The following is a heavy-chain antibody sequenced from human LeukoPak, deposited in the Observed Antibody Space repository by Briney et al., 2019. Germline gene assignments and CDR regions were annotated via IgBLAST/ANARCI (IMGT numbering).Heavy chain of an antibody. CDR3: TLIQGWGSGSYYRDF. CDR2: VKSRSAGETT. CDR1: GFSISNDW. Sequence: GGSLRLSCAASGFSISNDWMSWVRQAPGKGLEWVARVKSRSAGETTDYAAPVKGRLTISRDDSKNTLYLQMNSLKTEDTAVYYCTLIQGWGSGSYYRDFWGQGTLVTVSS. J-gene: IGHJ4*02. D-gene: IGHD3-10*01. V-gene: IGHV3-15*01.